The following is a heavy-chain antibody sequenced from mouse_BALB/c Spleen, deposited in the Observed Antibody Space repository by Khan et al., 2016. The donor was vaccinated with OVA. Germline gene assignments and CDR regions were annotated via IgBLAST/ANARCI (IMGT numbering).Heavy chain of an antibody. J-gene: IGHJ4*01. CDR3: ARGYAMDY. CDR1: GFTFSSYA. Sequence: EVELVESGGGLVKPGGSLKLSCAASGFTFSSYAMSWVRQTPEKRLEWVASISSGGSTYYPDSVEGRFTISRDNARNILYLQMSSLRSEDTAMYYCARGYAMDYWGQGTSVTVSS. V-gene: IGHV5-6-5*01. CDR2: ISSGGST.